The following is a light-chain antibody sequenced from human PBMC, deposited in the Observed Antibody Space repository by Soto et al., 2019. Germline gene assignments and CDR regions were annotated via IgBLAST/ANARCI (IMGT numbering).Light chain of an antibody. CDR1: QSISSY. V-gene: IGKV1-39*01. CDR2: AAS. Sequence: DMQMTESPSSLSASVGDRVTITCRASQSISSYLNWYQQKPGKAPKLLIYAASSLQSGVPSRFSGSGSGTDFTLTISSLQPEDFAAHYCQQSYSTPVTFGPGTKVDIK. CDR3: QQSYSTPVT. J-gene: IGKJ3*01.